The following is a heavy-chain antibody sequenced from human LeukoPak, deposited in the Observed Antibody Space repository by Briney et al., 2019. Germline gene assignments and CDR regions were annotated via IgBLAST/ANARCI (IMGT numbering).Heavy chain of an antibody. V-gene: IGHV1-69*05. CDR3: ARAYVDTAMVANFDY. CDR2: IIPFFGTA. CDR1: GGTFSSYA. D-gene: IGHD5-18*01. Sequence: SVKVSCKASGGTFSSYAISWVRQAPGQGLEWMGGIIPFFGTANYAQKFQGRVTMTRDMSTSTVYMELSSLRSEDTAVYYCARAYVDTAMVANFDYWGQGTLVTVSS. J-gene: IGHJ4*02.